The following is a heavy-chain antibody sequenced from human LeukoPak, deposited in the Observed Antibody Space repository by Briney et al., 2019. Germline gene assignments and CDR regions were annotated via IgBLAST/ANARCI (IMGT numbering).Heavy chain of an antibody. CDR1: GFTFSSYG. Sequence: GGSLRLSCAASGFTFSSYGMHWVRQAPGKGLEWVAVIWYDGSNKYYADSVKGRFTISRDNSKNTLYLQMNSLRAEDTAVYYCARDLEPAPRCKSGGNCYALYWGQGTLVTVSS. CDR2: IWYDGSNK. D-gene: IGHD2-15*01. CDR3: ARDLEPAPRCKSGGNCYALY. J-gene: IGHJ4*02. V-gene: IGHV3-33*01.